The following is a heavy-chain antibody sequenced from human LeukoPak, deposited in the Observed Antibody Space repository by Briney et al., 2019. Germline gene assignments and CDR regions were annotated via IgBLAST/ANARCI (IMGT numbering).Heavy chain of an antibody. J-gene: IGHJ4*02. V-gene: IGHV3-23*01. CDR1: GFTVGTKY. D-gene: IGHD1-26*01. CDR2: ISGGGGST. Sequence: GESLTISCAASGFTVGTKYMSWVRQAPGKGLEWVSDISGGGGSTNYADSVKGRFTIFRDNSKNTLYLEMNSLGAEDTAVYYCASTYRGKYHYYDYWGQRTLVTVSS. CDR3: ASTYRGKYHYYDY.